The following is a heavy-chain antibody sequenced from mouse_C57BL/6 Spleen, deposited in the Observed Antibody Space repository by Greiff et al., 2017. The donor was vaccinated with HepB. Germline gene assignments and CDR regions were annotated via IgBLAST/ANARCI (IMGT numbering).Heavy chain of an antibody. V-gene: IGHV14-2*01. CDR2: IDPEDGET. CDR3: AREDSSGYGFAY. D-gene: IGHD3-2*02. CDR1: GFNIKDYY. Sequence: EVHLVESGAELVKPGASVKLSCTASGFNIKDYYMHWVKQRTEQGLEWIGRIDPEDGETKYAPKFQGKATITADTSSNTAYLQLSSLTSEDTAVYYCAREDSSGYGFAYWGQGTLVTVSA. J-gene: IGHJ3*01.